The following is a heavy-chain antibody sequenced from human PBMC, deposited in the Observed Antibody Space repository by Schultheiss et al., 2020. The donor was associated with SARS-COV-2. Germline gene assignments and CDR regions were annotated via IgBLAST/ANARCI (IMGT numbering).Heavy chain of an antibody. Sequence: SETLSLTCTVSGGSISSGSYYWSWIRQPAGKGLEWIGRIYTSGSTNYNPSLKSRVTISVDTSKNQFSLKLSSVTAADTAVYYCAAVFGYSYGWGLDFDYWGQGTLVTVSS. CDR3: AAVFGYSYGWGLDFDY. V-gene: IGHV4-61*02. CDR1: GGSISSGSYY. CDR2: IYTSGST. D-gene: IGHD5-18*01. J-gene: IGHJ4*02.